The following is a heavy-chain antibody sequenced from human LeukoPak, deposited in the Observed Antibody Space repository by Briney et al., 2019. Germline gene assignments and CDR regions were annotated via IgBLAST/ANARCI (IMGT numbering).Heavy chain of an antibody. CDR3: ARSAGYYGSGGSGLLDY. D-gene: IGHD3-10*01. J-gene: IGHJ4*02. CDR1: GFTFSSYA. Sequence: GGSLRLSCAASGFTFSSYAMPWVRQAPGKGLEWGAVISYDGSNKYYADSVKGRFTISRDNSKNTLYLQMNSLRPEDTAVYYCARSAGYYGSGGSGLLDYWGQGTLVTVSS. CDR2: ISYDGSNK. V-gene: IGHV3-30*01.